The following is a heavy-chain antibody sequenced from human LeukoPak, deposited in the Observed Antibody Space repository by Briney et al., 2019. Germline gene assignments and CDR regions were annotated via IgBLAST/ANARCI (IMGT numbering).Heavy chain of an antibody. CDR3: ASFRTTPSFDY. CDR1: GFTFSSYG. CDR2: ISGSGGST. V-gene: IGHV3-23*01. Sequence: GGTLRLSCAASGFTFSSYGMSWVRQAPGKGLEWVSAISGSGGSTYYADSVKGRFTISRDNSKNTLYLQMNSLRAEDTAVYYCASFRTTPSFDYWGQGTLVTVSS. D-gene: IGHD1-7*01. J-gene: IGHJ4*02.